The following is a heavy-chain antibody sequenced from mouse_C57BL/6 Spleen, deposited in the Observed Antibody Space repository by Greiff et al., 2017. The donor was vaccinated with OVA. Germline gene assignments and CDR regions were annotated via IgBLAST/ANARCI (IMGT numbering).Heavy chain of an antibody. V-gene: IGHV1-19*01. J-gene: IGHJ2*01. D-gene: IGHD2-4*01. CDR1: GYTFTDYY. Sequence: VQLQQSGPVLVKPGASVKMSCKASGYTFTDYYMNWVKQSHGKSLEWIGVINPYNGGTSYNQKFKGKATLTVDKSSSTAYMELNSLTSEDSAVYDCAREGLPFDYWGQGTTLTVSS. CDR3: AREGLPFDY. CDR2: INPYNGGT.